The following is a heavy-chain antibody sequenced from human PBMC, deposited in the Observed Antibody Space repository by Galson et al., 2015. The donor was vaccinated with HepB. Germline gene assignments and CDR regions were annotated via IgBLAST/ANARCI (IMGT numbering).Heavy chain of an antibody. D-gene: IGHD3-22*01. V-gene: IGHV4-59*01. CDR1: GGSISSYY. Sequence: LSLTCTVSGGSISSYYWSWIRQPPGKGLEWIGYIYYSGSTNYNPSLKSRVTISVDTSKNQFSLKLSSVTAADTAVYYCARATRGYYDSSGYYGAFDIWGQGTMVTVSS. CDR3: ARATRGYYDSSGYYGAFDI. J-gene: IGHJ3*02. CDR2: IYYSGST.